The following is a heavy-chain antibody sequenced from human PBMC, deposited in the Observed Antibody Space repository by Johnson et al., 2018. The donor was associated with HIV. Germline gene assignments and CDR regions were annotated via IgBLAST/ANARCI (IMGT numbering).Heavy chain of an antibody. J-gene: IGHJ3*02. V-gene: IGHV3-53*01. CDR1: GFTVSSNC. Sequence: MQLVESGGGLIQPGGSLRLSCAASGFTVSSNCMSWVRQAPGKGLEWVSVIYTGGNTYYADSVKGRFTISRDNSKNSLSLQINSLRADDTAVYYCARGGSDAFDIWGQGTMVTVSS. D-gene: IGHD3-16*01. CDR3: ARGGSDAFDI. CDR2: IYTGGNT.